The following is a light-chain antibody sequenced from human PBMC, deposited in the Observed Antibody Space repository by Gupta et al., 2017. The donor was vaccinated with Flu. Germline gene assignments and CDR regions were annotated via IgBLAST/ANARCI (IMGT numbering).Light chain of an antibody. CDR2: EVN. CDR3: CTYWRRDV. Sequence: GGNNYVSWYQQHPGKAPKLLIYEVNKRPSGVPDRFSGSKSGNTASLTVAGLPPEDEADYYCCTYWRRDVFGPGTKVTVL. V-gene: IGLV2-11*03. J-gene: IGLJ1*01. CDR1: GGNNY.